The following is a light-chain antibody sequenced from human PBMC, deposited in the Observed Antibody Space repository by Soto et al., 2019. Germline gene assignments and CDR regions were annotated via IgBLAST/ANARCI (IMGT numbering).Light chain of an antibody. J-gene: IGKJ1*01. Sequence: DIQMTQSPSTLSASVGDRVTITCRASQNIDSGLAWYQQKPGKAPKLLIYKASTLESGVPLRFSGSGSGTEFTLTLTSRQPDDFATYYCQHYLFFWTCGQGTRVEIE. CDR3: QHYLFFWT. CDR2: KAS. V-gene: IGKV1-5*03. CDR1: QNIDSG.